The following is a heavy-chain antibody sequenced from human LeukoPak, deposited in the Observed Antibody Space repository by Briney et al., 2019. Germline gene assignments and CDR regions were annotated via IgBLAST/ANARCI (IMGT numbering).Heavy chain of an antibody. CDR3: ARFLSSYGDSPEDWYFDL. V-gene: IGHV1-46*01. D-gene: IGHD4-17*01. J-gene: IGHJ2*01. Sequence: GASVKVSCKASGYTFTSYYMHWVRQAPGQGLEWMGIINPSGGSTSYAQKFQGRVTMTRDTSTSTVYMELSSLRSEDTAVYYCARFLSSYGDSPEDWYFDLWGRGTPVTVSS. CDR1: GYTFTSYY. CDR2: INPSGGST.